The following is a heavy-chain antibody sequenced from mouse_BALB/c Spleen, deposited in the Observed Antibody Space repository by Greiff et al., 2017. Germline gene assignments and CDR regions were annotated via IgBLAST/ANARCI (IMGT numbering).Heavy chain of an antibody. CDR3: SALIPMAY. V-gene: IGHV14-4*02. CDR2: IDPENGDT. Sequence: EVKLMESGAELVRPGASVKLSCTASGFNIKDYYMHWVKQRPEQGLEWIGRIDPENGDTEYAPKFQGKATMTADTSSNTAYLQLSRLTSEDTADYYCSALIPMAYWGQGTVVTVSA. J-gene: IGHJ3*01. CDR1: GFNIKDYY.